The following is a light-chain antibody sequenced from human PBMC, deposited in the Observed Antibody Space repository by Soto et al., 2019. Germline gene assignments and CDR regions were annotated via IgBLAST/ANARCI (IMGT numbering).Light chain of an antibody. Sequence: EIVMTQSPATLSVSPGERATLSCRASQSVSSNLAWYQQKPGQAPRLLIYGASTRATGIPARFSGSGSGTAVTLTISSLLSEDFAVYYCQQYNNWPPGTFGQGTKVEIK. J-gene: IGKJ1*01. V-gene: IGKV3D-15*01. CDR1: QSVSSN. CDR2: GAS. CDR3: QQYNNWPPGT.